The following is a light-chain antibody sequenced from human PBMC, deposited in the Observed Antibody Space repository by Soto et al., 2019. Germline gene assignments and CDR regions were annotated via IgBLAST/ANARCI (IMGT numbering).Light chain of an antibody. Sequence: EIVLTQSPATLSWSPGERATLSCRASQSVSSYLAWYQQKPGQAPRLLIYEASNRATGIPARFSGSGSGTAFTRTISSLEPEDFAVYYCQQRSNWPPMYTFGQGTKLEIK. CDR3: QQRSNWPPMYT. CDR2: EAS. J-gene: IGKJ2*01. CDR1: QSVSSY. V-gene: IGKV3-11*01.